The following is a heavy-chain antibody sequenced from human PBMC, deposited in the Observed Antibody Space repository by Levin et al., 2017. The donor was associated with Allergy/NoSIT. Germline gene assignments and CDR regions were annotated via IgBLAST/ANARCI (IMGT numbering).Heavy chain of an antibody. D-gene: IGHD3-10*01. Sequence: GGSLRLSCAASGFTFSSYSMNWVRQAPGKGLEWVSSISSSSSYIYYADSVKGRFTISRDNAKNSLYLQMNSLRAEDTAVYYCARSGDVLLWFGELHDAFDIWGQGTMVTVSS. J-gene: IGHJ3*02. CDR3: ARSGDVLLWFGELHDAFDI. CDR2: ISSSSSYI. V-gene: IGHV3-21*01. CDR1: GFTFSSYS.